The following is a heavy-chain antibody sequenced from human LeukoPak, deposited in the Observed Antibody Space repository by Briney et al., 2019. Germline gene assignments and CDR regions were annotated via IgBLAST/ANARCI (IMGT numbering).Heavy chain of an antibody. CDR2: ISGSGGST. CDR3: AKVGYSSSWYRY. Sequence: PGGSLRLSCAASGFTFSSYAMSWVRQAPGKGLEWVSAISGSGGSTYYADSVKGRFTISRDNSKNTLYLQMNSLRAGDTAVYYCAKVGYSSSWYRYWGQGTLVTVSS. CDR1: GFTFSSYA. V-gene: IGHV3-23*01. D-gene: IGHD6-13*01. J-gene: IGHJ4*02.